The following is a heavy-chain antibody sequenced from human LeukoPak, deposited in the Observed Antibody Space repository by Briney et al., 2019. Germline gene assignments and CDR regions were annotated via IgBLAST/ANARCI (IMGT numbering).Heavy chain of an antibody. J-gene: IGHJ4*02. V-gene: IGHV3-21*01. CDR3: ARDGWVDY. Sequence: GGSLRLSCAASGFTFSSYTMNWVRQAPGKGLEWVSSISTSSSDIYYADSVKGRFTISRDNAKNSLYLQMNSLRAEDTAVYYCARDGWVDYWGQGTLVTVSS. CDR1: GFTFSSYT. D-gene: IGHD1-26*01. CDR2: ISTSSSDI.